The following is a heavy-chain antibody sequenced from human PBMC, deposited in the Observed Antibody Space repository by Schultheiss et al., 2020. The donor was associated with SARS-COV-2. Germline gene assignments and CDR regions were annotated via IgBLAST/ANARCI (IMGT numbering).Heavy chain of an antibody. V-gene: IGHV3-33*01. D-gene: IGHD3-3*01. CDR1: GFTFSSYG. J-gene: IGHJ4*02. CDR2: IWYDGSNK. CDR3: ARGSITYYDFWSGYSLTDY. Sequence: GGSLRLSCAASGFTFSSYGMHWVRQAPGKGLEWVAVIWYDGSNKYYADSVKGRFTISRDNSKNTLYLQMNSLRAEDTAVYYCARGSITYYDFWSGYSLTDYWGQGTLVTVSS.